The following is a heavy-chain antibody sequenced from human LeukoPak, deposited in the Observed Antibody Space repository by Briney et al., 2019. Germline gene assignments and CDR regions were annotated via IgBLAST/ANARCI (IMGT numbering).Heavy chain of an antibody. J-gene: IGHJ3*02. D-gene: IGHD2-2*01. CDR1: GGSISSGDYY. Sequence: SETLSLTRTVSGGSISSGDYYWSWIRQPPGKGLEWIGYIYYSGSTYYNPSLKSRVTISVDTSKNQFSLKLSSVTAADTAVYYCARVCSSTSCYRDAFDIWGQGTMVTVSS. CDR2: IYYSGST. CDR3: ARVCSSTSCYRDAFDI. V-gene: IGHV4-30-4*08.